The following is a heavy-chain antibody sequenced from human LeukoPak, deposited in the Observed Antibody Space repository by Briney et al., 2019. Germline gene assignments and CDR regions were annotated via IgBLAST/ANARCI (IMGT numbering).Heavy chain of an antibody. J-gene: IGHJ5*02. CDR1: RFTFSIYA. Sequence: GGSLRLSCAATRFTFSIYAMYWVRQAPGKGLGWVAAISDDGSNKYYADSVKGGFTISRDNSKSTLYLQMNSLRAEDTAVYYCARDLGTSGGAVHWFDPWGQGTLVTVPS. CDR2: ISDDGSNK. CDR3: ARDLGTSGGAVHWFDP. V-gene: IGHV3-30-3*01. D-gene: IGHD3-10*01.